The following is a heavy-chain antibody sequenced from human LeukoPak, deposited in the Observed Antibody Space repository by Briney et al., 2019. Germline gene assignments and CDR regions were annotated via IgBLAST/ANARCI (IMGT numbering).Heavy chain of an antibody. J-gene: IGHJ4*02. CDR1: GFTFSSYW. CDR2: IKQDGSEK. V-gene: IGHV3-7*01. D-gene: IGHD1-26*01. CDR3: AREFGWELPGFDY. Sequence: GGSLRLSCAASGFTFSSYWMSWVRQAPGKGLEWVANIKQDGSEKYYVDSVKGRFTISRDNAKNSLYLQMNSLRAEDTAVYYCAREFGWELPGFDYWGQGTLVTVSS.